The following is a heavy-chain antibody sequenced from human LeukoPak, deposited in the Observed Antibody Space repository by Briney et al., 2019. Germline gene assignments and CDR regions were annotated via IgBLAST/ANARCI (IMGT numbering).Heavy chain of an antibody. CDR2: FNADDKTT. J-gene: IGHJ3*02. Sequence: GGSLRLSCAASGFTFSRYWLHWVRQPPGKGLVWVSRFNADDKTTSYADSVKGRFATSGDDAKKTLYLQMNNLRAEGTAVYYCLTIVETTTGAFDIWGQGAMVTVS. CDR3: LTIVETTTGAFDI. CDR1: GFTFSRYW. D-gene: IGHD5-18*01. V-gene: IGHV3-74*01.